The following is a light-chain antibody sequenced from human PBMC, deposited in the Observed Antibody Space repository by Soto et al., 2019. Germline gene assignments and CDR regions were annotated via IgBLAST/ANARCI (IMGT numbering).Light chain of an antibody. V-gene: IGKV3-15*01. Sequence: EIVMTQSPATLSVSPGERATLSCTASQSVSNNLAWYQQKPGQAPRLLIYGASTRATGIPARISGSGSGTEFTLTISSLQSEDFAVYYCQQYNNWPLTFGQGTKVDI. CDR1: QSVSNN. CDR3: QQYNNWPLT. CDR2: GAS. J-gene: IGKJ1*01.